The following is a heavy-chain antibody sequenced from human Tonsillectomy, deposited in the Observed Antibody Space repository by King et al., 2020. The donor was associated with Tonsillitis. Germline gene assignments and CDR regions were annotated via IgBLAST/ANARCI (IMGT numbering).Heavy chain of an antibody. Sequence: VQLVESGGGVVQPGRSLRLSCAASGFTFSSYAMHWVRQAPGKGLEWVAGISYDGSNKYYADSGKVRFNISRDNSKNPLYLQMNSLRAEDTAVYYCARGPTVVTPGDYWGQGTLVTVSS. D-gene: IGHD4-23*01. CDR1: GFTFSSYA. V-gene: IGHV3-30-3*01. CDR2: ISYDGSNK. J-gene: IGHJ4*02. CDR3: ARGPTVVTPGDY.